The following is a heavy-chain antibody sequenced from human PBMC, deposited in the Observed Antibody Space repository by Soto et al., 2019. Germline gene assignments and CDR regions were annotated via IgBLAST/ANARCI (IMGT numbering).Heavy chain of an antibody. CDR3: ARALSCLSPRCYDYYYYIYD. D-gene: IGHD2-2*01. CDR2: NDDSGTT. Sequence: QVQLQESGPGLVEPSETLSLTCSVSGGSISSSSWSWIRQPPGKVLEWLGYNDDSGTTNYNPCLKRRDTTPLDTTKKQFSSNLRSFTAAAPAVYYCARALSCLSPRCYDYYYYIYDWCNRTTVLGSS. CDR1: GGSISSSS. J-gene: IGHJ6*03. V-gene: IGHV4-59*01.